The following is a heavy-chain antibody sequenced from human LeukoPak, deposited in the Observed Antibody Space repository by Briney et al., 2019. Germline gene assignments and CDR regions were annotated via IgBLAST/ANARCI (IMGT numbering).Heavy chain of an antibody. Sequence: PGGSLRLSCAASGFTVSGNYMSWARQAPGKGLEWVSVIYSGYSGGSTYYADSVKGRFTISKDTSKNTLYLQMSSLRAEDTAVYYCARENNYGSAFDYWGQGTLVTVSS. CDR1: GFTVSGNY. D-gene: IGHD3-10*01. CDR2: IYSGYSGGST. J-gene: IGHJ4*02. CDR3: ARENNYGSAFDY. V-gene: IGHV3-53*01.